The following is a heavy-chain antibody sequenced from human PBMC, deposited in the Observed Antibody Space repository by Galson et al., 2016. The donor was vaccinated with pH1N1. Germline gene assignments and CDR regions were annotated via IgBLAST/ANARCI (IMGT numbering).Heavy chain of an antibody. Sequence: SLRLSCAASGFTFGDYAMHWVRQAPGKGLEWVSRISWNSGSIGYADSVKGRFTISRDNAKNSLYLQMNSLRAEDTALYYCAKDRDYYGSGPLDYWGQGTLVTVSS. J-gene: IGHJ4*02. CDR2: ISWNSGSI. D-gene: IGHD3-10*01. V-gene: IGHV3-9*01. CDR1: GFTFGDYA. CDR3: AKDRDYYGSGPLDY.